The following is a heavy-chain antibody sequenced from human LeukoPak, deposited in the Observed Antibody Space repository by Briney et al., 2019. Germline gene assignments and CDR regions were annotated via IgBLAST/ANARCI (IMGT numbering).Heavy chain of an antibody. CDR1: GYTFTAYQ. CDR3: ARGPRGGRRGLDS. J-gene: IGHJ5*01. CDR2: INPNSGDS. Sequence: ASVKVSCKTSGYTFTAYQIHWVRQAPGQGLEWMGWINPNSGDSEHGQAFQDRVTLTRDTSISTAYMELRRLKSDDTAVYFCARGPRGGRRGLDSWGEGTLVTVSS. V-gene: IGHV1-2*02. D-gene: IGHD3-16*01.